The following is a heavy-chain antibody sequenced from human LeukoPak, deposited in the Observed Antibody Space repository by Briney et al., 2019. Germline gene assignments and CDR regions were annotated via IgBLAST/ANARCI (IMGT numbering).Heavy chain of an antibody. CDR1: GYTFTSYY. CDR3: ARDSPSITMIVVVTV. D-gene: IGHD3-22*01. CDR2: INPSGGGT. V-gene: IGHV1-46*01. J-gene: IGHJ4*02. Sequence: ASVKVSCKASGYTFTSYYMHWVRQAPGQGLEWMGIINPSGGGTSYAQKFQGRVTMTTDTSTSTAYMELRSLRSDDTAVYYCARDSPSITMIVVVTVWGQGTLVTVSS.